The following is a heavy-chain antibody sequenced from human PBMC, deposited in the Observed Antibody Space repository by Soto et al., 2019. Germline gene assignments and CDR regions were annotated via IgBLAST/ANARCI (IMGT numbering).Heavy chain of an antibody. CDR1: GGFISTGGYY. CDR3: ARGLSVTLFDN. CDR2: IYYSGST. J-gene: IGHJ4*02. D-gene: IGHD4-17*01. Sequence: QVQLQESGPGLVKPSQTLSLTCTVSGGFISTGGYYWTWIRQHPGKGLEWIGYIYYSGSTYYNPSLKSRVTISVDTSKNQFSLKLSSVTAADTAVYYCARGLSVTLFDNWGQGTLVTVSS. V-gene: IGHV4-31*03.